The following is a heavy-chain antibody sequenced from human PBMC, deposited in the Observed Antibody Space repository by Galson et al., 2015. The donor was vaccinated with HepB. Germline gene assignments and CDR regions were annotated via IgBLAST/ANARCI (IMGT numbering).Heavy chain of an antibody. CDR1: GFTFSSYG. CDR2: IWYDGSNK. D-gene: IGHD6-6*01. Sequence: SLRLSCAASGFTFSSYGMHWVRQAPGKGLEWVAVIWYDGSNKYYADSVKGRFTISRDNSKNTLYLQMNSLRAEDTAVYYCARDRSIAARPSRPRPSDAFDIWGQGTMVTVSS. J-gene: IGHJ3*02. V-gene: IGHV3-33*01. CDR3: ARDRSIAARPSRPRPSDAFDI.